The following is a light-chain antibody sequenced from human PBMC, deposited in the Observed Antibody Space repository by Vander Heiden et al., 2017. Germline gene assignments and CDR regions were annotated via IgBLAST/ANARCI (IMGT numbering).Light chain of an antibody. CDR1: NIGGKS. V-gene: IGLV3-21*02. CDR2: DDS. Sequence: SYVLTQPPSVSVAPGQTARITCGVNNIGGKSVHWYQQKPGQAPVVVVYDDSDRHSGIPERFSASNSGNTATMTISRVEVGEEADYYCQVWDSSSDLYVLGTGTKVTVL. J-gene: IGLJ1*01. CDR3: QVWDSSSDLYV.